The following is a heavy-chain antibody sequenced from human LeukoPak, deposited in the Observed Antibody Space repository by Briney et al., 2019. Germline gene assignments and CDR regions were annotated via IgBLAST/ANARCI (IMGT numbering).Heavy chain of an antibody. Sequence: PGGSLRLSCAASGLNFSTYWAHWVRQAPGKGLMWVSRINGDGSSTTYADSVQGRFAISRDNAKNTVYLQMNSLKVEDTAVYYCVGGAADGYWGQGTLVTVSS. CDR2: INGDGSST. CDR1: GLNFSTYW. J-gene: IGHJ4*02. CDR3: VGGAADGY. V-gene: IGHV3-74*01.